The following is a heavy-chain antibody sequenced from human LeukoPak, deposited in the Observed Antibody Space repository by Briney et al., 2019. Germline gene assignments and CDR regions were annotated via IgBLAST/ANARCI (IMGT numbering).Heavy chain of an antibody. V-gene: IGHV1-2*02. CDR2: INPNSGGT. CDR3: ARAILLGYCSGGSCYPPDY. CDR1: GYTFTGYY. Sequence: ASVKVSCKASGYTFTGYYMHWVRQAPGQGLEWMGWINPNSGGTNYAQKFQGRVTMTRDTSISTAYMELSRLRSDDTAVYYCARAILLGYCSGGSCYPPDYWGQGTLVTVSS. D-gene: IGHD2-15*01. J-gene: IGHJ4*02.